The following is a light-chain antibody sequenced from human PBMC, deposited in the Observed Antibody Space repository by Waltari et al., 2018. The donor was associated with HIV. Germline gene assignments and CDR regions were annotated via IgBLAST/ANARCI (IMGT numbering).Light chain of an antibody. Sequence: EIVLTQSPATLSLSPGERATLSCRASQSVSSSLGWYQQKPGQTPRPLIHDASIRVAGIPARFSGSGSGTEFTLTISSLEPEDVAVYYCQQRSNWPLTFGGGTTVEIK. V-gene: IGKV3-11*01. CDR2: DAS. CDR1: QSVSSS. CDR3: QQRSNWPLT. J-gene: IGKJ4*01.